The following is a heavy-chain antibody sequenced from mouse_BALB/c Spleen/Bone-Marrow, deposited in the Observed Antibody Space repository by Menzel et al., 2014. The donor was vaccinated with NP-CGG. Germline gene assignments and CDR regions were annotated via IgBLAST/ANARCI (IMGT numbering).Heavy chain of an antibody. CDR2: ISSGGSNT. CDR3: ARGGGYDWYFDV. CDR1: GFNFRSYA. J-gene: IGHJ1*01. V-gene: IGHV5-9-3*01. Sequence: EVQVVESGGGLVKPGGSLKLSCAASGFNFRSYAMSWVRQNPEKSLEWVATISSGGSNTYYPDSVQGRFTISRDNAKNTLYLQMSSLRSEDTAMYYCARGGGYDWYFDVWGAGTTVTVSS. D-gene: IGHD2-2*01.